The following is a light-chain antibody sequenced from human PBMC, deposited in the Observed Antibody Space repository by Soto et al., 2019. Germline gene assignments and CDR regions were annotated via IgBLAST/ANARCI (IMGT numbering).Light chain of an antibody. V-gene: IGKV3-11*01. J-gene: IGKJ5*01. Sequence: EIVMTQSPPTLSVSPGERATLSCRASQSVGSNLAWYQQRPGQAPRLLIYDASNRATGIPARFSGSGSGTDFTLTISSLEPEDFAVYYCQQRSNWLITFGQGTRLEIK. CDR2: DAS. CDR3: QQRSNWLIT. CDR1: QSVGSN.